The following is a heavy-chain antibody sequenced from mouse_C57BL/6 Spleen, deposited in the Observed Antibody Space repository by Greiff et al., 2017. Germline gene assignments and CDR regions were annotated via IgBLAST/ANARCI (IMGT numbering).Heavy chain of an antibody. CDR2: INYDGSST. V-gene: IGHV5-16*01. CDR1: GFTFSDYY. Sequence: EVHLVESEGGLVQPGSSMKLSCTASGFTFSDYYMAWVRQVPEKGLEWVANINYDGSSTYYLDSLKSRFIISRDNAKNILYLQMSSLKSEDTATYYCARTSYPYYAMDDWGQGTSVTVSS. CDR3: ARTSYPYYAMDD. J-gene: IGHJ4*01. D-gene: IGHD5-5*01.